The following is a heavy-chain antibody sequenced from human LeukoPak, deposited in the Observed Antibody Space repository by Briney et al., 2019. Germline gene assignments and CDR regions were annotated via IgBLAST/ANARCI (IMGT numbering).Heavy chain of an antibody. V-gene: IGHV1-69*05. Sequence: ASVKVSCKASGDILNSYSVSWVRQAPGQGLEWMGGIIPMFGSTNYAQKFEGRVTITTDQSTTTVYMELTSLTSEDTAVYYCARVGRSRGALPNFYYYMDVWGKGTTVTVSS. CDR3: ARVGRSRGALPNFYYYMDV. CDR2: IIPMFGST. CDR1: GDILNSYS. D-gene: IGHD1-26*01. J-gene: IGHJ6*03.